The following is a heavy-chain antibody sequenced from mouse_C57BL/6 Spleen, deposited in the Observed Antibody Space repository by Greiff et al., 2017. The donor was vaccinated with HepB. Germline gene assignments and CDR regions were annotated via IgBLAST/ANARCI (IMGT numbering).Heavy chain of an antibody. CDR1: GYTFTSYW. CDR3: ARSLGYWNYLYYFGY. J-gene: IGHJ2*01. D-gene: IGHD2-1*01. V-gene: IGHV1-59*01. Sequence: QVQLQQPGAELVRPGTSVKLSCKASGYTFTSYWMHWVKQRPGQGLEWIGVIDPSDSYTNYNQKFKGKATLTVDTSSSTAYMQLSSLTSEDSAVYYCARSLGYWNYLYYFGYWGQGTTLPVSS. CDR2: IDPSDSYT.